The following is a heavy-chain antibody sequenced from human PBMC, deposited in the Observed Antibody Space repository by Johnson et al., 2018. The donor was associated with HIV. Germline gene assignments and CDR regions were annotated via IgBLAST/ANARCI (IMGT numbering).Heavy chain of an antibody. D-gene: IGHD5-12*01. CDR2: ISSSGSTI. V-gene: IGHV3-48*04. CDR1: GFTFSRYG. J-gene: IGHJ3*02. CDR3: AKRYDLGFGAWDAFDI. Sequence: VQLMESGGGVVQPGRSLRLSCAASGFTFSRYGMYWVRQAPGKGLEWVSYISSSGSTIYYADSVKGRFTISRDNAKTSLYLQMNRLRAEDTAVYYYAKRYDLGFGAWDAFDIWGQGTMVTVSS.